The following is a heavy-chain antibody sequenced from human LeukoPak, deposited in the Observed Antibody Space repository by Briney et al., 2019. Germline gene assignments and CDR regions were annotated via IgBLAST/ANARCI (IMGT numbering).Heavy chain of an antibody. CDR3: ARGPSIAARYDAFDI. Sequence: GGSLRLSCAASEFTFTSYELNWVRQAPGKGLEWVSYISSSGNTISYADSVKGRLTISRDNAKNSLYLQVISLRAEDTAVYYCARGPSIAARYDAFDIWGQGTMVTVSS. J-gene: IGHJ3*02. CDR2: ISSSGNTI. D-gene: IGHD6-6*01. CDR1: EFTFTSYE. V-gene: IGHV3-48*03.